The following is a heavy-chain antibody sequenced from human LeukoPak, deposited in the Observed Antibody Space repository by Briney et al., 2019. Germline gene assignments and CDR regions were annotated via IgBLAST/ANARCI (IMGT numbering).Heavy chain of an antibody. CDR3: AKDLHKTYSSPPSPDY. CDR1: GFTLSSYG. J-gene: IGHJ4*02. CDR2: ISYDGSNK. D-gene: IGHD6-13*01. Sequence: GRSLRLSCAASGFTLSSYGMHWVRQAPGKGLEWVAVISYDGSNKYYADSVKGRFTISRDNSKNTLYLQMNSLRAEDTAVYYCAKDLHKTYSSPPSPDYWGQGTLVTVSS. V-gene: IGHV3-30*18.